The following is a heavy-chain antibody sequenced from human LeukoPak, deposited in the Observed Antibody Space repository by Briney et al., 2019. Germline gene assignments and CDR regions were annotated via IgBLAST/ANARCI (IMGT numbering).Heavy chain of an antibody. V-gene: IGHV4-39*01. Sequence: PSETLSLTCTVSGGSISSSSYYWGWIRQPPGKGLEWIGSIYYSGSTYYNPSLKSRVTISVDTSKNQFSLKLSSVTAADTAVYYCARLSYYDSSGYYSPFFDYWGRGALVTVSS. D-gene: IGHD3-22*01. CDR1: GGSISSSSYY. CDR2: IYYSGST. CDR3: ARLSYYDSSGYYSPFFDY. J-gene: IGHJ4*02.